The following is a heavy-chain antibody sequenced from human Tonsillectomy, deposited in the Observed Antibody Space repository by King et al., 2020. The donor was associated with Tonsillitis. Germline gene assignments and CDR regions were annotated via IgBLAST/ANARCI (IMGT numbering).Heavy chain of an antibody. V-gene: IGHV3-23*04. CDR2: ISGSGSTT. CDR1: GFTFNIYA. D-gene: IGHD3-22*01. J-gene: IGHJ3*01. Sequence: VQLVESGGGLVQPGGSLRLSCAASGFTFNIYAMSWVRQAPGKGLDWVSAISGSGSTTYYADSVQGRFTVSRDNSKNTLYLQMNSLIAEDTAVYYCAKPPFGWLLPDDAFDCGGQGKMVTVS. CDR3: AKPPFGWLLPDDAFDC.